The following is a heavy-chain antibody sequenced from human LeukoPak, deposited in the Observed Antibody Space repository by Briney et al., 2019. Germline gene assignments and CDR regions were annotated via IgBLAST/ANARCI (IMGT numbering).Heavy chain of an antibody. J-gene: IGHJ4*02. Sequence: GGSLRLSCAASGFTSSSYSMNWVRQAPGKGLEWVSSISSSSSYIYYADSVKGRFTISRDNAKNSLYLQMNSLRAEDTAVYYCARSELPKYYFDYWGQGTLVTVSS. V-gene: IGHV3-21*01. CDR1: GFTSSSYS. CDR3: ARSELPKYYFDY. CDR2: ISSSSSYI. D-gene: IGHD1-26*01.